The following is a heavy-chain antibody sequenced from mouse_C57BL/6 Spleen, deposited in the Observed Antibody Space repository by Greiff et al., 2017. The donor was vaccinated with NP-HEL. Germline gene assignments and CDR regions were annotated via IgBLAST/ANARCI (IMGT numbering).Heavy chain of an antibody. CDR3: AREGTGTGFAY. J-gene: IGHJ3*01. CDR1: GYTFTSYG. D-gene: IGHD4-1*01. V-gene: IGHV1-81*01. CDR2: IYPRSGNT. Sequence: QVQLQQSGAELARPGASVKLSCKASGYTFTSYGISWVKQRTGQGLEWIGEIYPRSGNTYYNEKFKGKATLTADKSSSTAYMELRSLTSEDSAVYFCAREGTGTGFAYWGQGTLVTVSA.